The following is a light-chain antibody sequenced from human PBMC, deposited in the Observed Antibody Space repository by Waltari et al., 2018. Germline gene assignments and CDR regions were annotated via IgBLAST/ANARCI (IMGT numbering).Light chain of an antibody. CDR2: LSD. V-gene: IGLV1-44*01. Sequence: QSVLPQPPSASGTPGQRVTISCSGGSSNIGSDTVNWYQQVPGTAPRLVIYLSDQRPSGVPDRFSGSKSGTSGSLAISGLQSEDEAYYYCAAWDDGLNGVVFGGGTKLTVL. CDR3: AAWDDGLNGVV. CDR1: SSNIGSDT. J-gene: IGLJ2*01.